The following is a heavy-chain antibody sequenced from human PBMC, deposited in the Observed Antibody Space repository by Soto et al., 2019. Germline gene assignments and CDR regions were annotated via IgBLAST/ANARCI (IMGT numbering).Heavy chain of an antibody. Sequence: PSETLSLTCTVSGGSISSSSYYWGWIRQPPGKGLEWIGSIYYSGSTYYNPSLKSRVTISVDTSKNQFSLKLSSVTAADTAVYYCARRRPETYCSSTSCYPYYYYYMDVWGKGTTVTVSS. CDR2: IYYSGST. J-gene: IGHJ6*03. CDR1: GGSISSSSYY. V-gene: IGHV4-39*07. CDR3: ARRRPETYCSSTSCYPYYYYYMDV. D-gene: IGHD2-2*01.